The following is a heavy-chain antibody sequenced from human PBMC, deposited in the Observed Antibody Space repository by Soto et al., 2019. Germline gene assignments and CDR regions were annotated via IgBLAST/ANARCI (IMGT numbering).Heavy chain of an antibody. CDR1: GVSIRSGDCY. D-gene: IGHD4-17*01. V-gene: IGHV4-30-4*01. J-gene: IGHJ2*01. Sequence: QVQLQESGPGLVKPSQTLSLTCTVSGVSIRSGDCYWSWIRQSPGKGLEWIGYIYYSGFTYYNPSLKTRSSISIDTSANQFSLELTSLTAADTALYFCARTTGDRYFDVWGRGTLVTVSA. CDR3: ARTTGDRYFDV. CDR2: IYYSGFT.